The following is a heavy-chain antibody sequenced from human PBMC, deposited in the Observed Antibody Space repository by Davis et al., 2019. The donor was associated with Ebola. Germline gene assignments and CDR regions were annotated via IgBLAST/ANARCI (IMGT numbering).Heavy chain of an antibody. CDR1: GFTFSTYW. CDR3: ARHPHFDY. J-gene: IGHJ4*02. V-gene: IGHV3-7*01. Sequence: GESLRLSCAASGFTFSTYWMSWVRQAPGKGPEWVANIKQDGSENHYVDSVKGRFTISRDNAKNSLYLQMNSLRAEDTAMYYCARHPHFDYWGQGTLVTVSS. CDR2: IKQDGSEN.